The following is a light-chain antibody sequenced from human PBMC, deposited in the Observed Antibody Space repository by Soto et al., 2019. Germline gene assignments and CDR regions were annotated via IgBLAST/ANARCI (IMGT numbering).Light chain of an antibody. CDR2: DAS. CDR1: HSISSW. Sequence: DIQMTQSPSTLSASVGDRVTITCRASHSISSWLAWYQQKPGKAPKVLIYDASSLESGVPSRFSGSRSGREFTLTISSLQPDDFATYYCQQYNSYPETFGQGTKLEIK. J-gene: IGKJ2*01. V-gene: IGKV1-5*01. CDR3: QQYNSYPET.